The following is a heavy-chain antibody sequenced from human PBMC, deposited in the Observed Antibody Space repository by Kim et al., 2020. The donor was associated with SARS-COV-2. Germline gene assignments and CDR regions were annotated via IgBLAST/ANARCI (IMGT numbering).Heavy chain of an antibody. CDR3: ARGGGYSYGALDY. D-gene: IGHD5-18*01. Sequence: NHNPTLKSRVTKSVDTSKNQFALKVGSVTAADTAVYYWARGGGYSYGALDYWGQGTLVTVSS. J-gene: IGHJ4*02. V-gene: IGHV4-34*01.